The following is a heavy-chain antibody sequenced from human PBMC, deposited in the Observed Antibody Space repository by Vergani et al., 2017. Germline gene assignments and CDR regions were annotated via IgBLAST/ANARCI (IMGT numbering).Heavy chain of an antibody. CDR3: ATPQTGSTGGMEV. CDR2: VDPEDGET. V-gene: IGHV1-69-2*01. D-gene: IGHD3-10*01. Sequence: EVQLVQSGAEVKKPGATMKISCKVSGYTFTDHYMHWVKQAPGKGLEWMGLVDPEDGETIYAEKFKGRVTIAADKSTDTAQLELSSLRSEDTAGYYCATPQTGSTGGMEVWGQGTTVIVSS. CDR1: GYTFTDHY. J-gene: IGHJ6*02.